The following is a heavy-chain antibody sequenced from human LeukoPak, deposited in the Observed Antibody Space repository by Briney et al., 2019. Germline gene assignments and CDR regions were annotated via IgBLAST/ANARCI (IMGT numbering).Heavy chain of an antibody. CDR2: INPSGGST. Sequence: GASVKVSCKASGYTFTSYGISWVRQAPGQGLEWMGIINPSGGSTSYAQKFQGRVTMTRDMSTSTVYMELSSLRSEDTAVYYCARARIAAGFDPWGQGTLVTVSS. D-gene: IGHD6-25*01. J-gene: IGHJ5*02. V-gene: IGHV1-46*01. CDR3: ARARIAAGFDP. CDR1: GYTFTSYG.